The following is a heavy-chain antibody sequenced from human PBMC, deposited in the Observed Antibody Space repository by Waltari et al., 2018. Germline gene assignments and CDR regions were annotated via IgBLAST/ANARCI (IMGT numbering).Heavy chain of an antibody. D-gene: IGHD2-15*01. V-gene: IGHV3-23*01. CDR3: AKDPILGILGYFDY. CDR2: ISGSGGST. J-gene: IGHJ4*02. CDR1: GFTFSSYA. Sequence: LSCAASGFTFSSYAMSWVRQAPGKGLEWVSAISGSGGSTYYADSVKGRFTISRDNSKNTLYLQMNSLRAEDTAVYYCAKDPILGILGYFDYWGQGTLVTVSS.